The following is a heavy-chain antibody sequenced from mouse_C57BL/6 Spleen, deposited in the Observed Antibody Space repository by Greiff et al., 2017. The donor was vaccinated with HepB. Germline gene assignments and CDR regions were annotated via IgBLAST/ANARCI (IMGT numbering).Heavy chain of an antibody. J-gene: IGHJ3*01. CDR1: GFTFSSYA. D-gene: IGHD1-1*01. Sequence: EVQGVESGEGLVKPGGSLKLSCAASGFTFSSYAMSWVRQTPEKRLEWVAYISSGGDYIYYADTVKGRFTISRDNARNTLYLQMSSLKSEDTAMYYCTREDYDSGFAYWGQGTLVTVSA. CDR3: TREDYDSGFAY. CDR2: ISSGGDYI. V-gene: IGHV5-9-1*02.